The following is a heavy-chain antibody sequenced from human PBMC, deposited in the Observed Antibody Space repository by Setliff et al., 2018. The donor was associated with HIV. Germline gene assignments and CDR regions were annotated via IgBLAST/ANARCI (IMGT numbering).Heavy chain of an antibody. D-gene: IGHD2-2*01. CDR3: ARLDCSSSSGFVDY. Sequence: PSETLSLTCTVSSGSIKSYYWSWIRQPPGKGLEWIGNIYTSGSTNYNPSLKSRVTISVDTSKNQFSLKLSSVTAADTAVYYCARLDCSSSSGFVDYWGQGTLVTVSS. V-gene: IGHV4-4*09. J-gene: IGHJ4*02. CDR2: IYTSGST. CDR1: SGSIKSYY.